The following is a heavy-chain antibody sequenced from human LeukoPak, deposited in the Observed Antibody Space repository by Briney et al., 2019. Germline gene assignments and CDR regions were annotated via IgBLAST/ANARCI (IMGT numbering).Heavy chain of an antibody. J-gene: IGHJ4*02. CDR1: GYTFTSYG. CDR3: ARDSARPVGATGPAFDY. D-gene: IGHD1-26*01. V-gene: IGHV1-18*01. CDR2: ISAYNGNT. Sequence: GASVKVSCKASGYTFTSYGISWVRQAPGQGLEWMGWISAYNGNTNYAQKLQGRATMSTDTSTSTAYMELKSLRSDDTAVYYCARDSARPVGATGPAFDYWGQGTLVTVSS.